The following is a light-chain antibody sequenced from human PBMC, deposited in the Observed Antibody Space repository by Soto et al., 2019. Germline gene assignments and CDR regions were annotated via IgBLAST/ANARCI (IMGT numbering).Light chain of an antibody. CDR1: QSVGSW. J-gene: IGKJ1*01. Sequence: DIQMTQSPSTLSASVEDRVTITCRASQSVGSWLAWYQQKPGKAPKLLIYKASSLESGVPSRFSGSGSGTEFSLTISSLQPDDFASYHCQQYGSSSPWTFGQGTKVEIK. CDR3: QQYGSSSPWT. CDR2: KAS. V-gene: IGKV1-5*03.